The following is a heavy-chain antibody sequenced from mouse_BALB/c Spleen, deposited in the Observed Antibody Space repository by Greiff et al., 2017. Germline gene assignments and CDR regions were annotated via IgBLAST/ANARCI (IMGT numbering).Heavy chain of an antibody. J-gene: IGHJ1*01. V-gene: IGHV5-6*01. D-gene: IGHD1-1*01. Sequence: EVQLQESGADLVKPGGSLNLSCAASGFTFSSYGMSWVRQTPDKRLEWVATISSGGSYTYYPDSVKGRFTISRDNAKNTLYLQLSSLNSEDTAMYYCARLLRRGYFDVWGAGTTVTVSS. CDR2: ISSGGSYT. CDR1: GFTFSSYG. CDR3: ARLLRRGYFDV.